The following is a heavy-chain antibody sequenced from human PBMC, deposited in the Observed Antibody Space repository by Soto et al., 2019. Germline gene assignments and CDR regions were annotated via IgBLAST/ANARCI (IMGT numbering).Heavy chain of an antibody. D-gene: IGHD4-17*01. V-gene: IGHV1-18*01. CDR3: ARGWDYTDYYGDF. CDR1: GYGFMNYG. J-gene: IGHJ4*02. Sequence: ASVKVSCKASGYGFMNYGISWVRQAPGQGLEWMGWISTYNGNTDYAQKFQDRVTMTADASINTAYMELRNLRSDDTAVYYCARGWDYTDYYGDFWGQGTQVTVS. CDR2: ISTYNGNT.